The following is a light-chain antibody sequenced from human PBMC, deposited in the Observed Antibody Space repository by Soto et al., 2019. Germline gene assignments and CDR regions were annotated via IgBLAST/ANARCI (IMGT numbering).Light chain of an antibody. CDR1: QTFSNSF. CDR2: GAS. Sequence: IVLTQSPGTLSLSPGDRATLSCRASQTFSNSFLSWFQQIPGQAPRLLIYGASMRATGIPDRFSGSGSGTDFTLTISRLEPEDFAVYYCQQYGSSALTFGGGTKVDIK. V-gene: IGKV3-20*01. J-gene: IGKJ4*01. CDR3: QQYGSSALT.